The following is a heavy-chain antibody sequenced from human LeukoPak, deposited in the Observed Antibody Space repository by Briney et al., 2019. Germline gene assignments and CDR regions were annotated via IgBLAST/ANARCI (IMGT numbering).Heavy chain of an antibody. CDR3: ARGGGRAAAYYYGMDV. Sequence: SETLSLTCAVYGGSFSGYYWSWIRQPPGKGLDWIGEINHSGSTNYNPSLKSRVTISVDTSKNQFSLKLSSVTAADTAVYYCARGGGRAAAYYYGMDVWGKGTTVTVSS. CDR2: INHSGST. J-gene: IGHJ6*04. V-gene: IGHV4-34*01. D-gene: IGHD6-13*01. CDR1: GGSFSGYY.